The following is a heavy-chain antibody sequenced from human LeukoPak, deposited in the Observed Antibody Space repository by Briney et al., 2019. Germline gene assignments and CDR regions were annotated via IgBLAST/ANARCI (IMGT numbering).Heavy chain of an antibody. D-gene: IGHD3-16*01. CDR3: ARGTKSGLGESSVGY. V-gene: IGHV1-8*02. Sequence: ASVKVSCKASGYTFTSYDINWVRQATGQGLEWMGWMNPNSGNTGYAQKFQGRVITRNTSVSTAYMELNSLRSEDTAVYYCARGTKSGLGESSVGYWGQGTLVTVSS. J-gene: IGHJ4*02. CDR1: GYTFTSYD. CDR2: MNPNSGNT.